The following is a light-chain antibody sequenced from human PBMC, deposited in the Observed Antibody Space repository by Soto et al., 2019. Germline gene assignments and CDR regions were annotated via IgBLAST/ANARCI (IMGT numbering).Light chain of an antibody. CDR2: AAS. J-gene: IGKJ5*01. CDR1: QDRSSD. Sequence: DIQLTQSPSFLSASVGDRVTITCRASQDRSSDLAWYQQKPGKAPKLLIYAASTLQSGVPSRFSGSGSGTEFTLTISSLQPEDFATYYCQQLNSYPITFGQGTRLEIK. V-gene: IGKV1-9*01. CDR3: QQLNSYPIT.